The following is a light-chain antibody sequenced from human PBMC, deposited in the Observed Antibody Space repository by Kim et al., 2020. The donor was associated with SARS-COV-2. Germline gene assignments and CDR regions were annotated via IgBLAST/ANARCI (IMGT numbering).Light chain of an antibody. J-gene: IGLJ1*01. CDR1: SSNIGNNY. CDR2: DNN. Sequence: QPVLTQPPSASAAPGQKVTISCSGSSSNIGNNYVSWYQQLPGTAPKLLIYDNNKRPSGIPDRFSGSKSGTSATLGITGLQTGDEADYYCGTWDSSLSAGNYVFGTGTKVTVL. V-gene: IGLV1-51*01. CDR3: GTWDSSLSAGNYV.